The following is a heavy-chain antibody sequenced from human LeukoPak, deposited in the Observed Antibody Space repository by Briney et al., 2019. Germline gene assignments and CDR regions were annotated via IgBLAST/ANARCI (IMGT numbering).Heavy chain of an antibody. J-gene: IGHJ4*02. CDR3: ATEGYYDSSGYYQYYFDY. CDR2: INHSGST. CDR1: GGSFSGYY. Sequence: PSETLSLTCAVYGGSFSGYYWSWIRQPPGKGLEWIGEINHSGSTNYNPSLKSRVTISVDTSKNQFSLKLSSVTAADTAVYYCATEGYYDSSGYYQYYFDYWGQGALATVSS. D-gene: IGHD3-22*01. V-gene: IGHV4-34*01.